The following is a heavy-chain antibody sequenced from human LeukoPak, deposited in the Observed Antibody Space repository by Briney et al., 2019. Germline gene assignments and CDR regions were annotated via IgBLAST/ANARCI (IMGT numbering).Heavy chain of an antibody. CDR3: ATRGLSGYYYGMDV. V-gene: IGHV3-66*01. Sequence: PGGSLRLSCAASGFTVSRNYMSWARLAPGKGLEWASIMSSGGSTHYADSVKGRFTISRDYSKNTVYLQMNSLRAEDTAVYYCATRGLSGYYYGMDVWGQGTTVTVSS. CDR1: GFTVSRNY. J-gene: IGHJ6*02. CDR2: MSSGGST. D-gene: IGHD3/OR15-3a*01.